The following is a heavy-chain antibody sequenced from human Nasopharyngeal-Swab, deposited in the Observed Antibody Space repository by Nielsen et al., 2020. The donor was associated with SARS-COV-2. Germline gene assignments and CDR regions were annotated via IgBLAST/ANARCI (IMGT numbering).Heavy chain of an antibody. D-gene: IGHD3-10*01. J-gene: IGHJ6*02. CDR3: TRGGFSHSMDV. CDR2: IDVGGIST. V-gene: IGHV3-74*01. Sequence: VRQAPGKGLVWVSHIDVGGISTNYADSVQGRLTISRDNAKNTLSLQMNSLRDEDSAIYYCTRGGFSHSMDVWGQGTTVTVSS.